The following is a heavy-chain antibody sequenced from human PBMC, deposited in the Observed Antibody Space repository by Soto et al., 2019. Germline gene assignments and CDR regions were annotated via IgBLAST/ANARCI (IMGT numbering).Heavy chain of an antibody. CDR1: GFTFKSYG. CDR2: ISFDGSNK. CDR3: AKGGVWDSSSSGGMDY. V-gene: IGHV3-30*18. Sequence: QVQLVESGGGVVQPGRSLRLSCAASGFTFKSYGIHWVRQAPGKGLEWVAVISFDGSNKHYADSVKGRFTISRDNSKNTLYLQMNSLRFEDTAVYYCAKGGVWDSSSSGGMDYWGQGTLVTVSS. D-gene: IGHD6-6*01. J-gene: IGHJ4*02.